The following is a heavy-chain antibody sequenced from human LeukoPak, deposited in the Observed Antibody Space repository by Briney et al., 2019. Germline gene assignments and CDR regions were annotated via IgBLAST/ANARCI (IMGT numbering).Heavy chain of an antibody. Sequence: GASVKVSCKASGYTFTGYYMHWVRQAPGQGLEWMGWINPNSGGTNYAQKFQGRVTMTRDTSISTAYMELSRLRSDHTAVYYCARTSDLWGETDYWGQGTLVTASS. CDR1: GYTFTGYY. CDR2: INPNSGGT. V-gene: IGHV1-2*02. D-gene: IGHD3-16*01. J-gene: IGHJ4*02. CDR3: ARTSDLWGETDY.